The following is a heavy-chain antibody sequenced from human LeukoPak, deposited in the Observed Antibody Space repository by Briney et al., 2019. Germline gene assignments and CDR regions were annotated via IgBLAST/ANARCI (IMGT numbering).Heavy chain of an antibody. D-gene: IGHD3-22*01. Sequence: GGSLRLSCAASGFTFRSYAMHWVRQAPGKVLEWVAVISNDGSNKYYADSVKGPFTISRDNSKNTLYLQMKSLRAEDTAVYYCARGLAYNYDSSAYFLDYWGQGTLVTVSS. J-gene: IGHJ4*02. CDR2: ISNDGSNK. V-gene: IGHV3-30*04. CDR1: GFTFRSYA. CDR3: ARGLAYNYDSSAYFLDY.